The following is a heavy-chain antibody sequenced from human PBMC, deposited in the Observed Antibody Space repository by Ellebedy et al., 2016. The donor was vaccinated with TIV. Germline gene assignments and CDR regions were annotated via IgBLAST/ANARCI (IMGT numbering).Heavy chain of an antibody. CDR3: ARGWSTPDS. V-gene: IGHV3-7*02. CDR2: INLDGSEQ. CDR1: GFTFSSYW. J-gene: IGHJ4*02. Sequence: GESLKISCAASGFTFSSYWLSWVRQPAGKGLEWVALINLDGSEQYYVDSVNGRFTISRDNAQNTLFLQMNSLRVEDTAVYYCARGWSTPDSWGQGTLVTVST. D-gene: IGHD2-15*01.